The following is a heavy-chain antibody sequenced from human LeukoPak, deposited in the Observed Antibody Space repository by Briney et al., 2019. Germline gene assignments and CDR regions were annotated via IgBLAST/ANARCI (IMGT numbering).Heavy chain of an antibody. J-gene: IGHJ4*02. V-gene: IGHV5-51*01. Sequence: GESLKISCKGSGYSFPSYWIGWVRQMPGKGLEWMGIIYPGDSDTRYSPSFQGQVTISADKSISTAYLQWSSLKASDTAMYYCARQGETVTTGGHPDYWGQGTLVTVSS. D-gene: IGHD4-17*01. CDR1: GYSFPSYW. CDR2: IYPGDSDT. CDR3: ARQGETVTTGGHPDY.